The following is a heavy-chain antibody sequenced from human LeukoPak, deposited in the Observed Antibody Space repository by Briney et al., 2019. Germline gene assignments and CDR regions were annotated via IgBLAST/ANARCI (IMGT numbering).Heavy chain of an antibody. V-gene: IGHV1-18*01. D-gene: IGHD6-19*01. CDR2: TSAHNVNT. CDR1: GYNFLNYD. Sequence: GASVTVSCRASGYNFLNYDITWVRQAPGQGLEWLGWTSAHNVNTKYAQKFQGRVTMTTDTSASTAYLELRSLTYDDTAVYYCARGVLAVSSIPRAFDIWGQGTTVTVS. CDR3: ARGVLAVSSIPRAFDI. J-gene: IGHJ3*02.